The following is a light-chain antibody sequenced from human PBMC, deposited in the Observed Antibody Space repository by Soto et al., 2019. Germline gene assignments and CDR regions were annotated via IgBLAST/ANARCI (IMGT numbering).Light chain of an antibody. J-gene: IGKJ1*01. CDR2: VAS. CDR3: QQSYSTPPGT. V-gene: IGKV1-39*01. CDR1: QNIYSY. Sequence: DIQMTQSPSSLSASVGDRATITCRASQNIYSYVNWYQQKPGKAPKLLIYVASSLQSGVPSRFSGSGSGTDYTLTISSLQREDSATYYCQQSYSTPPGTFGQGTKVDIK.